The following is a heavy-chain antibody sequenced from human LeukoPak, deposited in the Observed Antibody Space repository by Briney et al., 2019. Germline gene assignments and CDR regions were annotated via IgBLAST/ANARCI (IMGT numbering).Heavy chain of an antibody. CDR1: GFTFSSYW. CDR2: INQDASET. Sequence: GSLRLSCAASGFTFSSYWMSWVRQAQGKGLEWVAKINQDASETYYVDSVKGRFSISRDNAKNSLSLQMNSLRAEDTAVYYCARHRVTHFDYWGQGTLVTVSS. V-gene: IGHV3-7*01. CDR3: ARHRVTHFDY. D-gene: IGHD2-21*02. J-gene: IGHJ4*02.